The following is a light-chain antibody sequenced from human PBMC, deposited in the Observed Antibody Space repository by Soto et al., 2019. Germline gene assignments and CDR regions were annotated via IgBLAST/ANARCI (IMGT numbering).Light chain of an antibody. Sequence: QSVLTQPASVSGSPGQSITISCTGTSSDVGGYNYVSWYQHHPGKAPKLIIYDVSNRPSGVSIRFSGSKSDNTASLTISGLQPEDEADYQCSSYTNSNTRQIVFGTGTKVTVL. J-gene: IGLJ1*01. CDR1: SSDVGGYNY. CDR3: SSYTNSNTRQIV. V-gene: IGLV2-14*03. CDR2: DVS.